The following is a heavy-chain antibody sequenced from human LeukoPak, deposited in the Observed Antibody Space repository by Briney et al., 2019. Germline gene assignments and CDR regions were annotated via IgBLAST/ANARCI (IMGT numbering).Heavy chain of an antibody. CDR3: ARHRGPWLINY. V-gene: IGHV3-23*01. CDR1: GFTFSSYA. CDR2: ISGSGGST. Sequence: PGGSLRLSCAASGFTFSSYAMSWVRQAPGKGLEWVSAISGSGGSTYYADSVRGRFTISRDNSKNTLYLQMNSLRAEDTAVYYCARHRGPWLINYGGQGPLVTVSS. J-gene: IGHJ4*02. D-gene: IGHD5-12*01.